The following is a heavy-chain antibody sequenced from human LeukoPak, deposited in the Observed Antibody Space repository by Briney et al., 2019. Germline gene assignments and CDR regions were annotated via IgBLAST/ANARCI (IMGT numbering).Heavy chain of an antibody. V-gene: IGHV3-21*04. D-gene: IGHD3-10*01. Sequence: GGSLRLSCAASGFTFSAYSMNWVRQAPGKGLEWVSSISSSSTYIYYADSLKGRFTISRDNAKNSLYLQMNSLRAEDTAVYYCAKDGEIYYGSGSYYNFLDYWGQGTLVTVSS. CDR1: GFTFSAYS. CDR3: AKDGEIYYGSGSYYNFLDY. CDR2: ISSSSTYI. J-gene: IGHJ4*02.